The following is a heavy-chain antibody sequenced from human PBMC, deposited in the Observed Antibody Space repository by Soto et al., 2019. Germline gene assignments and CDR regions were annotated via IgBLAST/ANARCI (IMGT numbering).Heavy chain of an antibody. Sequence: PGGSLRLSCAASGFTFGTYGMHWVRQAPGKGLEWVAIISYDGSNKYYADSVKGRFTISRDKSKSTLYLQMNSPRAEDTAVYYCAKDRLANPPYYYYYYGMDVWGQGTTVTVSS. CDR3: AKDRLANPPYYYYYYGMDV. J-gene: IGHJ6*02. CDR1: GFTFGTYG. D-gene: IGHD6-25*01. V-gene: IGHV3-30*18. CDR2: ISYDGSNK.